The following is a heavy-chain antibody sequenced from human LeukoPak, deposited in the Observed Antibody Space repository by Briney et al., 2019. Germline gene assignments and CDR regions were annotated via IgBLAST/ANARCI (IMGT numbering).Heavy chain of an antibody. CDR3: ARARTEFDP. J-gene: IGHJ5*02. V-gene: IGHV4-59*01. CDR1: GGSISSYY. D-gene: IGHD1-14*01. Sequence: SSETLSLTCTVSGGSISSYYWSWIRQPPGKGLEWIGYIYYSGSTNYNPSLKSRVTISVDTSKNQYSLKLSSVTAADTAVYYCARARTEFDPWGQGTLVTVSS. CDR2: IYYSGST.